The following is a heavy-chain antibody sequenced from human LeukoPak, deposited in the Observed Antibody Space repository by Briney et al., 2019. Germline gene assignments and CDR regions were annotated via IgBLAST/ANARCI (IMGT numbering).Heavy chain of an antibody. Sequence: FGPTLVKPTQLLTPTCPSSALSLGTSAVPVDWVREPPGEALESLALAYSFNDKRYSPSLKSRLTITKDPSKNQVVLTMTNMDPVDAATDYCAHKTGLVFYGSGSRSPFDPWGQGTLVTVSS. V-gene: IGHV2-5*01. J-gene: IGHJ5*02. D-gene: IGHD3-10*01. CDR1: ALSLGTSAVP. CDR2: AYSFNDK. CDR3: AHKTGLVFYGSGSRSPFDP.